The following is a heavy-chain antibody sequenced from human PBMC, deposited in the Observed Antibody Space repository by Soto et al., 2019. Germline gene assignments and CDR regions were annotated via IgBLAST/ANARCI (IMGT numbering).Heavy chain of an antibody. D-gene: IGHD3-10*01. CDR1: GFTFSSYG. CDR2: ITYDGSNK. V-gene: IGHV3-30*18. CDR3: AKDRGGEAYYFDY. J-gene: IGHJ4*02. Sequence: GGSLRLSCAASGFTFSSYGMHWVRQAPGKGLEWVAVITYDGSNKYYADSVKGRFTISRDNSKNTPYLQMNSLRAEDTAVYYCAKDRGGEAYYFDYWGQGTLVTVSS.